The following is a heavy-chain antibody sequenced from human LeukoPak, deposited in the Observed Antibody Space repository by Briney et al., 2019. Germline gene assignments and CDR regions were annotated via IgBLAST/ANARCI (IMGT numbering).Heavy chain of an antibody. CDR1: GGSIRSYY. CDR3: STDSPTGFDH. D-gene: IGHD2/OR15-2a*01. J-gene: IGHJ4*02. CDR2: VYHTGST. V-gene: IGHV4-59*01. Sequence: TASETLSLTCTVSGGSIRSYYWSWTRQSPEKGLEWIGYVYHTGSTKYNHSLQSRVTISIDPSKNQSSLNLTSVTAADTAVYYCSTDSPTGFDHWGQGALVTVSS.